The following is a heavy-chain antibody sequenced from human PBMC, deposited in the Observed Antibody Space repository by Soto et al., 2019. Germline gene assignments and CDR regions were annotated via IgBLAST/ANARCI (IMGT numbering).Heavy chain of an antibody. J-gene: IGHJ6*02. D-gene: IGHD6-13*01. CDR3: ARRSPPAGYSSSDYYGMDV. CDR1: GGTFSSYT. Sequence: QVQLVQSGAEVKKPGSSVKVSCKASGGTFSSYTISWVRQAPGQGLEWMGRIIPILGIANYAQKFQGRVTITADNSTSTAYMELSSLRSEDTAVSYCARRSPPAGYSSSDYYGMDVWGQGTTVTVSS. V-gene: IGHV1-69*02. CDR2: IIPILGIA.